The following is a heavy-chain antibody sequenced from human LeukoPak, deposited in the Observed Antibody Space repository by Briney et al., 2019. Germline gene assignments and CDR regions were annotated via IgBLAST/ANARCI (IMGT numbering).Heavy chain of an antibody. V-gene: IGHV3-74*01. CDR3: ARSAAAGSLDY. CDR1: GFTFSSYW. CDR2: INSDGSST. Sequence: GGSLRLSCAASGFTFSSYWMHWVRQAPGKGLVWVSRINSDGSSTSYADSVKGRFTISRDNAKNTLYLQMNSLRAEDTAVYYCARSAAAGSLDYWGQGTLVTVSS. D-gene: IGHD6-13*01. J-gene: IGHJ4*02.